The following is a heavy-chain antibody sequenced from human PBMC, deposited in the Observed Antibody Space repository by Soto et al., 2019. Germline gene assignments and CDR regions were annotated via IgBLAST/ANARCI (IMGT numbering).Heavy chain of an antibody. CDR2: IGASDAST. CDR1: GFSFGGHA. J-gene: IGHJ4*02. V-gene: IGHV3-23*01. D-gene: IGHD5-18*01. Sequence: VGSLRLSCAASGFSFGGHAMTWVRQASGKGLEGVAAIGASDASTYYADSVKGRFTISRDNSRNTLYLQMNSLRVVDTAVYYCARGRGALVDTGTLNYWGQGTLVTVSS. CDR3: ARGRGALVDTGTLNY.